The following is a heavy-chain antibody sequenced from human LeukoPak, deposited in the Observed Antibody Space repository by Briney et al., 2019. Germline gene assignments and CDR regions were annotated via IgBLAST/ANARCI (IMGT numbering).Heavy chain of an antibody. J-gene: IGHJ5*02. Sequence: ASVRVSCKASGDTFTNYGINWVRQAPGQGLEWMGRIIPILGIANYAQKFQGRVTITADKSTSTAYMELSSLRSEDTAVYYCARDQHWFDPWGQGTLVTVSS. V-gene: IGHV1-69*04. CDR2: IIPILGIA. CDR3: ARDQHWFDP. CDR1: GDTFTNYG.